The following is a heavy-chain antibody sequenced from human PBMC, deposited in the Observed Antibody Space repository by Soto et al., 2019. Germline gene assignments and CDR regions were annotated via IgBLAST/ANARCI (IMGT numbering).Heavy chain of an antibody. D-gene: IGHD3-16*01. CDR2: IYYSGST. V-gene: IGHV4-61*05. J-gene: IGHJ4*02. Sequence: KGLEWIGYIYYSGSTNYNPSLKSRLTISLDKSKNQFSLKLSSVTDADTALYYCSTERNASYPFHLDNWGQRT. CDR3: STERNASYPFHLDN.